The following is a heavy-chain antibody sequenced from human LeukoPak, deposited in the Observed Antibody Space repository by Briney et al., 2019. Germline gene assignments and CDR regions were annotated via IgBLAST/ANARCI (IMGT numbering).Heavy chain of an antibody. CDR2: IYPGDSDT. Sequence: GEALKISCKGSGYCFTNYWIGWGRPMPGKGLEWMGIIYPGDSDTRYSPSFQGQVTISADKSISTAYLQWSSLKASDTAMYCCARGGDYGGNLWYWGQGTLVTVSS. V-gene: IGHV5-51*01. CDR3: ARGGDYGGNLWY. J-gene: IGHJ4*02. CDR1: GYCFTNYW. D-gene: IGHD4-23*01.